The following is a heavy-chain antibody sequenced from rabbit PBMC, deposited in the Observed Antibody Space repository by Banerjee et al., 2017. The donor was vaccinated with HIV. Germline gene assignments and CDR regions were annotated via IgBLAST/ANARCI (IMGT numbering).Heavy chain of an antibody. Sequence: QEQLEESGGDLVKPEGSLTLTCTASGFSFNNNYVMCWVRQAPGKGLEWIACIYGGSSGSTGYASWAKGRFTISRTSSTTVTLQMTSLTAADTATYFCARGLYYNNGWPSYFDLWGQGTLVTVS. CDR2: IYGGSSGST. CDR3: ARGLYYNNGWPSYFDL. D-gene: IGHD4-1*01. J-gene: IGHJ4*01. V-gene: IGHV1S45*01. CDR1: GFSFNNNYV.